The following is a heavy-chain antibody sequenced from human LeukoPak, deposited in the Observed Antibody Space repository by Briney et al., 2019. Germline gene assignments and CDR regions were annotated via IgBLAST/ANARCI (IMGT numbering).Heavy chain of an antibody. CDR3: ATYSILNAREFRY. CDR2: VQHIGGET. CDR1: GFTFSNSW. Sequence: PGGSLRLSCAGSGFTFSNSWMGWVRQAPGKGLEWVANVQHIGGETYYVDSVKGRFTISRDNAKNSVYLQMNSLGADDTAVYYCATYSILNAREFRYWGQGTLVPVTS. V-gene: IGHV3-7*01. D-gene: IGHD4-11*01. J-gene: IGHJ1*01.